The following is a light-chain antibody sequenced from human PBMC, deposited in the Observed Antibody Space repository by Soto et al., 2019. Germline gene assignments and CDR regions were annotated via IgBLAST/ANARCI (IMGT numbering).Light chain of an antibody. CDR1: QDISIY. V-gene: IGKV1-33*01. J-gene: IGKJ2*01. CDR2: DAS. CDR3: QQYDILPYT. Sequence: DIQMTQSPSSLSASVGDRVTITCQASQDISIYLNWYQQKPGKAPKLLIYDASNLETGVPSRFSGGGSGTYFTFTISSLQPEDTATYYCQQYDILPYTFGQGTKLEI.